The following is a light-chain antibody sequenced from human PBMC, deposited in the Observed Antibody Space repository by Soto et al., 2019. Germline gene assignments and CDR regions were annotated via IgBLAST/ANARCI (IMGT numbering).Light chain of an antibody. J-gene: IGKJ1*01. CDR3: QQSYSTPRT. CDR1: QNISSF. V-gene: IGKV1-39*01. Sequence: DIQMTQSPSSLSASVGDRVTIACRASQNISSFLNWYQQKPGKAPRLLIYAASILQSGVPSRFSGSGSGTDFTLTINSLQPEDFATYSCQQSYSTPRTFGQGTKVEIK. CDR2: AAS.